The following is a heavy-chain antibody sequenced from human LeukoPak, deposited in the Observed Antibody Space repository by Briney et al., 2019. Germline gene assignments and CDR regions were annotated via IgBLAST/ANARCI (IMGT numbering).Heavy chain of an antibody. CDR1: GFTFSSYA. J-gene: IGHJ4*02. CDR2: ISSSGGIT. D-gene: IGHD3-22*01. CDR3: AKGTMDGGQYYYDTS. V-gene: IGHV3-23*01. Sequence: GGSLRLSCAASGFTFSSYAMSWVRQAQGKGLEWVSAISSSGGITYYADSVEGRFTISRDNSKNPLYLQMNSLRAEDTAVYYCAKGTMDGGQYYYDTSGGQGTLVTVSS.